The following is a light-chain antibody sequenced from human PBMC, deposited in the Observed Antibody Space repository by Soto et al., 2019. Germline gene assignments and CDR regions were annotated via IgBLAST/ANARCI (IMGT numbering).Light chain of an antibody. J-gene: IGLJ2*01. V-gene: IGLV2-14*01. CDR3: SSYSGTTSVL. CDR1: SSDVGGHDY. Sequence: QSALTQPASVSGSPGQSITISCTGTSSDVGGHDYVSWYQQHPGEAPKLMISEVSHRPSGVSNRFSGSKSGSTASLTISGLQPEDEAHYYYSSYSGTTSVLFGGGTKVTVL. CDR2: EVS.